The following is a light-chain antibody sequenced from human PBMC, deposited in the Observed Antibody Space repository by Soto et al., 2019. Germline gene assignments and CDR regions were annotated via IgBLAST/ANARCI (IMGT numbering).Light chain of an antibody. V-gene: IGLV2-14*01. Sequence: QSALTQPPSASGSPGQSITISCTGTSSDVGGYNYVSWYQQHPGKAPKLMIYDVSNRPSGVSNRFSGSKSGNTASLTISGLQAEDEADYYCSSYTSSSTHYVFGTGTKLTVL. J-gene: IGLJ1*01. CDR1: SSDVGGYNY. CDR3: SSYTSSSTHYV. CDR2: DVS.